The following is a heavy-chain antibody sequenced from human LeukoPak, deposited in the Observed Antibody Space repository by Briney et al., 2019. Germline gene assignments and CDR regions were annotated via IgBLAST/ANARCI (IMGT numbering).Heavy chain of an antibody. Sequence: GGSLRLSCAASGFTFNKYAMTWVRQAPGKGLEWVSGISSSGGNTDNSDSVKGRFTIYRDNSKNMLYLQMNSLRVEDTAIYYCARVFYTIDYWGQGILVTVSS. CDR2: ISSSGGNT. D-gene: IGHD2/OR15-2a*01. CDR1: GFTFNKYA. V-gene: IGHV3-23*01. J-gene: IGHJ4*02. CDR3: ARVFYTIDY.